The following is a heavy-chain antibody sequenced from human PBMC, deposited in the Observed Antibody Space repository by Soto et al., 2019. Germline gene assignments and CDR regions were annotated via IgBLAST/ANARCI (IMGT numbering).Heavy chain of an antibody. J-gene: IGHJ4*02. CDR3: ARVFSSGSGWMYYFDF. Sequence: QVELQESGPRLVKSSGTLSLTCEVSSGSISTGNWWSWVRQPPGKGLEWIGEIYYTGATNYNPSLKRRATMTMDKSKDQSSLIRTSATAADTAVYYCARVFSSGSGWMYYFDFWGQGILVSVSS. D-gene: IGHD6-25*01. CDR1: SGSISTGNW. V-gene: IGHV4-4*02. CDR2: IYYTGAT.